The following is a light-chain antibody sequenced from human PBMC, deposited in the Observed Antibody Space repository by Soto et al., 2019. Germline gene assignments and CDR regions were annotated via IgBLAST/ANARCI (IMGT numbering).Light chain of an antibody. V-gene: IGLV1-36*01. CDR3: AAWDDSLNVYV. CDR2: YDD. CDR1: SSNIENNA. Sequence: QSVLTQPPSVSEAPRQRVTISCSGSSSNIENNAVNWYQQLPGKAPKLLIYYDDLLPSGVSDRFSGSKSGTSASLAISGLQSEDEADYYCAAWDDSLNVYVFGTGTKLTVL. J-gene: IGLJ1*01.